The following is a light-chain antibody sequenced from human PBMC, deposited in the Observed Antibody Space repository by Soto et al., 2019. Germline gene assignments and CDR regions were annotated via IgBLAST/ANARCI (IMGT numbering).Light chain of an antibody. Sequence: QSALTQPASVSGSPGQSITISCTGTRSDVGGYNYVSWYQQRPGKAPKLMIYDVNNRPSGVSNRFSGSKSGNTASLTISGLQAEDEADYYCSSYTSSSTVFGGGTKLTVL. CDR1: RSDVGGYNY. V-gene: IGLV2-14*01. CDR3: SSYTSSSTV. J-gene: IGLJ3*02. CDR2: DVN.